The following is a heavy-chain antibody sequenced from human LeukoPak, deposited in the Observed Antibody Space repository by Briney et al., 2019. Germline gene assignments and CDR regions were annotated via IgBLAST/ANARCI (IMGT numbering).Heavy chain of an antibody. Sequence: GGSLRLSCAASGFTFSSYSMNWVRQAPGKGLEWVSSISSSSSYIYYADSVKGRFTISRDNAKNSLYLQMNSLRAEDTAVYYCARGYCSGGSCYFNYIDYWGQGTLVTVSS. V-gene: IGHV3-21*01. D-gene: IGHD2-15*01. J-gene: IGHJ4*02. CDR2: ISSSSSYI. CDR3: ARGYCSGGSCYFNYIDY. CDR1: GFTFSSYS.